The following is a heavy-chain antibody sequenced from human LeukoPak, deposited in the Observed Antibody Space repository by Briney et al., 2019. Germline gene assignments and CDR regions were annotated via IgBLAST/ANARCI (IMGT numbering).Heavy chain of an antibody. J-gene: IGHJ4*02. D-gene: IGHD1-1*01. Sequence: ASVKISCKASGYTFTNYYMHWVQQAPGKGLEWMGRVDPKDGETVYAENFQGRVTITADTSTDTAYMELSSLRSEDTAMYYCATDKLAYWGQGTLVTVSS. CDR2: VDPKDGET. CDR3: ATDKLAY. V-gene: IGHV1-69-2*01. CDR1: GYTFTNYY.